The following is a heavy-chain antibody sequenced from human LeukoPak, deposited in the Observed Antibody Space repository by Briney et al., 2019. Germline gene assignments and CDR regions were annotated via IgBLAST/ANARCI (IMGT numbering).Heavy chain of an antibody. CDR3: ARDLGTGMATADC. CDR1: GFTFSNYW. D-gene: IGHD5-18*01. V-gene: IGHV3-74*01. J-gene: IGHJ4*02. CDR2: INSDGGST. Sequence: QSGGSLRLSCEASGFTFSNYWMHWVRQAPGKGLVWVSRINSDGGSTTYADSVKGRFTISRDNAKNTLYLQMNSLRAEDTAVYYCARDLGTGMATADCWGQGTLVTVSS.